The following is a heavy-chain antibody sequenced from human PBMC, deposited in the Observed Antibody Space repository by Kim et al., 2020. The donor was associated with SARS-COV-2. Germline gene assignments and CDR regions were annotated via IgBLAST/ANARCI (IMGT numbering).Heavy chain of an antibody. Sequence: SETLSLTCTVSGGSISSGGYYWSWIRQHPGKGLEWIGYIYYSGSTYYNPSLKSRVTISVDTSKNQFSLKLSSVTAADTAVYYCAREDRVVARAKGGGMDVWGQGTTVTVSS. V-gene: IGHV4-31*03. D-gene: IGHD2-15*01. J-gene: IGHJ6*02. CDR1: GGSISSGGYY. CDR2: IYYSGST. CDR3: AREDRVVARAKGGGMDV.